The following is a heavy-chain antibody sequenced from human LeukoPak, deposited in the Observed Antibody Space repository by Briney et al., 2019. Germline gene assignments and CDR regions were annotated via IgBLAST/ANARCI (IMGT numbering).Heavy chain of an antibody. CDR2: IYTSGST. V-gene: IGHV4-4*07. CDR3: ARDMDYYDSSGYYSGVDP. CDR1: GDSISSFY. J-gene: IGHJ5*02. D-gene: IGHD3-22*01. Sequence: SETLSLTCTVSGDSISSFYWSWIRQPAGKGLEWIGRIYTSGSTNYNPSLKSRVTMSVGTSKNQFSLKLSSVTAADTAVYYCARDMDYYDSSGYYSGVDPWGQGTLVTVSS.